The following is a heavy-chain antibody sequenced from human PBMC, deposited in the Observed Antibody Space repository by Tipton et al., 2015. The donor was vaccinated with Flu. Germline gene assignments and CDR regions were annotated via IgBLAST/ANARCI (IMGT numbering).Heavy chain of an antibody. CDR1: GFTFSSYS. D-gene: IGHD6-19*01. J-gene: IGHJ4*02. CDR3: ASGGPRHSSFWGY. CDR2: ISSSSSYI. Sequence: SLRLSCAASGFTFSSYSMNWVRQAPGKGLEWVSSISSSSSYIYYADSVKGRFTISRDNAKNSLYLQMNSLRAEDTAVYYCASGGPRHSSFWGYWGQGTLVTVSS. V-gene: IGHV3-21*01.